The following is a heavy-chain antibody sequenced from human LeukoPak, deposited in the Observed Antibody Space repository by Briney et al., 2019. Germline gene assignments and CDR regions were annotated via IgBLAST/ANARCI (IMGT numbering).Heavy chain of an antibody. CDR1: GFTFSSYW. CDR2: ISSSSSTI. J-gene: IGHJ3*02. V-gene: IGHV3-48*01. CDR3: ARDVNIVATITDAFDI. D-gene: IGHD5-12*01. Sequence: PGGSLRLSCAASGFTFSSYWMSWVRQAPGKGLEWVSYISSSSSTIYYADSVKGRFTISRDNAKNSLYLQMNSLRAEDTAVYYCARDVNIVATITDAFDIWGQGTMVTVSS.